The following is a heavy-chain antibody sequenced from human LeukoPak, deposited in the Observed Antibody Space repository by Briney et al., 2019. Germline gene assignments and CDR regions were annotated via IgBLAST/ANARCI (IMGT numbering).Heavy chain of an antibody. J-gene: IGHJ4*02. CDR1: GFTFSSYA. CDR3: ARPAGYDSSGYFR. Sequence: PGGSLRLSCAASGFTFSSYAMHWVRQAPGKGLEWVAVISYDGSNKYYADSVKGRFTISRDNSKNTLYLQMNSLRAEDTAVYYCARPAGYDSSGYFRWGQGTLVTVSS. D-gene: IGHD3-22*01. CDR2: ISYDGSNK. V-gene: IGHV3-30-3*01.